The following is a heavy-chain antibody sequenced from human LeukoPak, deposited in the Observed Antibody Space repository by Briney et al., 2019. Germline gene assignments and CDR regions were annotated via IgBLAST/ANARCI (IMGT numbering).Heavy chain of an antibody. CDR1: GFTFSDYY. Sequence: GGSLRLSCAASGFTFSDYYMSWIRQAPGKGLEWVSYISSSGSTIYYADSVKGRFTISRDNAKNSLYLQMNSLRAEDTAVYYCAKDWRPYYYGSGSHDYWGQGTLVTVSS. CDR2: ISSSGSTI. D-gene: IGHD3-10*01. J-gene: IGHJ4*02. CDR3: AKDWRPYYYGSGSHDY. V-gene: IGHV3-11*01.